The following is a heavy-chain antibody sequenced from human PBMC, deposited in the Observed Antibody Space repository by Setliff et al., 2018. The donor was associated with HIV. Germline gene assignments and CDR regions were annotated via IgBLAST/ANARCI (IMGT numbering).Heavy chain of an antibody. J-gene: IGHJ5*02. CDR1: GYIFTMYT. CDR3: ARVPVLYYYDSSGYYENWFDP. CDR2: INTVNGNT. Sequence: ASVKVSCKASGYIFTMYTMYWVRQAPGQRLEWMGRINTVNGNTKYSQNFQGRVTITRDTSASTAYMELSSLRSEDTAVYYCARVPVLYYYDSSGYYENWFDPWGQGTLVTVSS. V-gene: IGHV1-3*04. D-gene: IGHD3-22*01.